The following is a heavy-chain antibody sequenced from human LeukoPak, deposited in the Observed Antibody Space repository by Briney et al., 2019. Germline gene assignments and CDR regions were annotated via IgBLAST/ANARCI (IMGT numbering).Heavy chain of an antibody. CDR2: ISWNSGGI. CDR3: AKDSNYYDSSGYIDY. V-gene: IGHV3-9*01. Sequence: GGSLRLSCAASGFTFDDYAMHWVRQAPGKGLEWVSGISWNSGGIGYADSVKGRFTISRDNAKNSLYLQMNSLRAEDTALYYCAKDSNYYDSSGYIDYWGQGTLVTVSS. CDR1: GFTFDDYA. D-gene: IGHD3-22*01. J-gene: IGHJ4*02.